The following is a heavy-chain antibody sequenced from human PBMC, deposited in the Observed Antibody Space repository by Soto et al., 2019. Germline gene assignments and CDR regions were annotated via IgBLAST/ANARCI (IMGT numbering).Heavy chain of an antibody. CDR1: GYSFTSYW. CDR2: IYPGDSDT. J-gene: IGHJ6*02. D-gene: IGHD6-6*01. Sequence: GESLKISCKGSGYSFTSYWIGWVRQMPGKGLEWMGIIYPGDSDTRYSPSFQGQVTISADKSISTAYLQWSSLKASDTAMYYCARHGGSSINYYYGMDVWGQGTTVTVSS. V-gene: IGHV5-51*01. CDR3: ARHGGSSINYYYGMDV.